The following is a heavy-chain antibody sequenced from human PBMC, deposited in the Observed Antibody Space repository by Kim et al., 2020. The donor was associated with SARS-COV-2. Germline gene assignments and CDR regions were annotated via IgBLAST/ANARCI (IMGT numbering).Heavy chain of an antibody. Sequence: GGSLRLSCAASGFTFSSYWMSWVRQAPGKGLEWVANIKQDGSEKYYVDSVKGRFTISRDNAKNSLYLQMNSLRAEDTAVYYCARDTYYDILTGYYSYYGMDVWGQGTTVTVSS. CDR2: IKQDGSEK. J-gene: IGHJ6*02. CDR3: ARDTYYDILTGYYSYYGMDV. D-gene: IGHD3-9*01. V-gene: IGHV3-7*03. CDR1: GFTFSSYW.